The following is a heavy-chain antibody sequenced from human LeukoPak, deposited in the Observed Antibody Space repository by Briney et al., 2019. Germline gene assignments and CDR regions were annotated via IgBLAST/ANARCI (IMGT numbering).Heavy chain of an antibody. CDR1: GFTFSSYC. D-gene: IGHD3-22*01. Sequence: GGSLRLSCAASGFTFSSYCMHWVRQAPGKGLEWVAVIWYDGSNKYYADSVKGRFTISRDNSKNTLYLQMNSLRAEDTAVYYCARAGGYYYDSSGYYPPKYYYYYYMDVWGKGTTVTVSS. CDR3: ARAGGYYYDSSGYYPPKYYYYYYMDV. CDR2: IWYDGSNK. J-gene: IGHJ6*03. V-gene: IGHV3-33*01.